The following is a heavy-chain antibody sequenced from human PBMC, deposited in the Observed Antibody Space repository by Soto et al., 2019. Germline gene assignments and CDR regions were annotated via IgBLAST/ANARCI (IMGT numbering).Heavy chain of an antibody. Sequence: HVQLVESGGGVVQPGRSLRLSCAACGFTFSSYAMHWVLQAPGQGLEWVAVISYAGSNKYYADSVKGRFTISRDNSKNPRYLHMNSLRAEATAVEYCARDRGGYWFDPWGQGTLVAVSS. J-gene: IGHJ5*02. D-gene: IGHD2-15*01. CDR2: ISYAGSNK. V-gene: IGHV3-30-3*01. CDR1: GFTFSSYA. CDR3: ARDRGGYWFDP.